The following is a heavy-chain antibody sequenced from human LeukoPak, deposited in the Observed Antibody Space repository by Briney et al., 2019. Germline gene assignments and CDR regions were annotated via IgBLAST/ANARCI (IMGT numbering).Heavy chain of an antibody. Sequence: GGSLTLSCAASGFTFSSYAMHWVRQAPGKGLEYVSAISSNGGSTYYANSVKGRFTISRDNSKNTLYLQMGSLRAEDMAVHYCARLGGRGYWGQGTLVTVSS. CDR1: GFTFSSYA. V-gene: IGHV3-64*01. CDR2: ISSNGGST. J-gene: IGHJ4*02. D-gene: IGHD2-15*01. CDR3: ARLGGRGY.